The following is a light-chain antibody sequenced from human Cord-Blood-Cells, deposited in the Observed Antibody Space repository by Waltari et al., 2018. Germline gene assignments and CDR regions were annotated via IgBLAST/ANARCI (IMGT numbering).Light chain of an antibody. CDR3: CSYAGSSTWV. CDR2: EVS. J-gene: IGLJ3*02. Sequence: QSALTQPASVSGSPGQSITISCTGTSSDVGGYNLLSWYQQHPGKAPKLMIYEVSKRPSGVSNRFSGSKSGNTASLTISGLQAEDEADYYCCSYAGSSTWVFGGGTKLTVL. V-gene: IGLV2-23*02. CDR1: SSDVGGYNL.